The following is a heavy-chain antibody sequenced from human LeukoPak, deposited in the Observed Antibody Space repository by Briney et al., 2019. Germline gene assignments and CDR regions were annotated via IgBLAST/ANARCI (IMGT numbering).Heavy chain of an antibody. CDR3: ARSVDSDY. D-gene: IGHD3-3*01. Sequence: PGGSLRLSCAASGFTFSSYSMNWVRQAPGKGLEWVSYISSSSSTIYYADSVKGRFTISRDNEKNSLYLQMNRLRAEDTAVYYCARSVDSDYWGQGTLVTVFS. V-gene: IGHV3-48*04. J-gene: IGHJ4*02. CDR1: GFTFSSYS. CDR2: ISSSSSTI.